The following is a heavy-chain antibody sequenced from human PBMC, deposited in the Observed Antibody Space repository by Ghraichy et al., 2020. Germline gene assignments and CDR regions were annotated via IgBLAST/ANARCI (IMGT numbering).Heavy chain of an antibody. Sequence: SGPTLVKPTQTLTLTCTFSGFSLSTSGVGVGWIRQPPGKALEWLALIYLNDDKRYSPSLKSRLTITKDTSKNQVVLTMTNMDPVDTAKYYCAHRNTAPAAFDIWGQGTMVTVSS. D-gene: IGHD5-18*01. V-gene: IGHV2-5*01. CDR1: GFSLSTSGVG. CDR2: IYLNDDK. CDR3: AHRNTAPAAFDI. J-gene: IGHJ3*02.